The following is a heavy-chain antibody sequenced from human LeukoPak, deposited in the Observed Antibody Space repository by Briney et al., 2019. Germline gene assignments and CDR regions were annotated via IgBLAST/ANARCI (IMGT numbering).Heavy chain of an antibody. D-gene: IGHD5-12*01. Sequence: GGSLRLSCAASGFTFRTYSMNWVRQAPGKGLEWVSYISSGSSTIYYADSVKGRLTISRDNAKNSLYLQMNRLGDEDTAVYYCVSGNYYFDDWGQGTLVTVSS. CDR1: GFTFRTYS. V-gene: IGHV3-48*02. J-gene: IGHJ4*02. CDR2: ISSGSSTI. CDR3: VSGNYYFDD.